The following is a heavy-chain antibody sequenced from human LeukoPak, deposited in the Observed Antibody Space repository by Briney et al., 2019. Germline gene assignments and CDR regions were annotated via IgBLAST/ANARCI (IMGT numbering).Heavy chain of an antibody. D-gene: IGHD3-10*01. CDR3: ANLWFGELGQFDY. CDR1: GFTLSSYA. J-gene: IGHJ4*02. V-gene: IGHV3-23*01. CDR2: ISGSGGST. Sequence: GGSLRLSCAASGFTLSSYAMSWVRQAPRKGLEWVATISGSGGSTYYADSVKGQFTISRDNSKNTLYLQMNSLRAEDTAVYYCANLWFGELGQFDYWGQGALVTVSS.